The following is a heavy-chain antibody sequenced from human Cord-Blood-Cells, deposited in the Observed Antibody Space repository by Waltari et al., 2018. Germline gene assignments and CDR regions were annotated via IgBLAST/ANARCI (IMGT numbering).Heavy chain of an antibody. Sequence: QLQLRESGPGLVKPSETLSLTCPVPGGSISSSSYYWGWIRQPPGKGLEWIGSIYYSGSTYYNPSLKSRVTISVDTSKNQFSLKLSSVTAADTAVYYCAAGIAVAVWYFDLWGRGTLVTVSS. V-gene: IGHV4-39*01. CDR3: AAGIAVAVWYFDL. CDR1: GGSISSSSYY. J-gene: IGHJ2*01. CDR2: IYYSGST. D-gene: IGHD6-19*01.